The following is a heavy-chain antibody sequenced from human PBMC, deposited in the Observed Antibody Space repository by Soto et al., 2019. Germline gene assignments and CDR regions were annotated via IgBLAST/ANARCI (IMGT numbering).Heavy chain of an antibody. D-gene: IGHD5-12*01. CDR2: IKQDGSEK. CDR1: GFTFSSYW. J-gene: IGHJ4*02. CDR3: ARDQGWLQPYYFDY. Sequence: VGSLRLSCAASGFTFSSYWMSWVRQAPGKGLEWVANIKQDGSEKYYVDSVKGRFTISRDNAKNSLYLQTNSLRAEDTAVYYCARDQGWLQPYYFDYWGQGTLVTVSS. V-gene: IGHV3-7*03.